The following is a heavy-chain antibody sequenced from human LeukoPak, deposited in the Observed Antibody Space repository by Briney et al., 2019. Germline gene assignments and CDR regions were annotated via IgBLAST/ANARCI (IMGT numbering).Heavy chain of an antibody. CDR1: GGSISSGGYY. CDR3: ARGKIWSPVYLSH. CDR2: IYSSGTT. D-gene: IGHD3-10*01. V-gene: IGHV4-61*08. J-gene: IGHJ4*02. Sequence: PSETLSLTCTVSGGSISSGGYYWSWIRQHPGKGLEWIGNIYSSGTTNYNPSLKSRVTISMDTSKNQFSLKLSSVTAADTAVYYCARGKIWSPVYLSHWGQGTLVTVSS.